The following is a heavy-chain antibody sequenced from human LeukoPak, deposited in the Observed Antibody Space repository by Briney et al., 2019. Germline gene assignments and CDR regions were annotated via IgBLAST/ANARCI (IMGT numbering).Heavy chain of an antibody. Sequence: SETLSLTCAVYGGSFSGYYWSWIRQPPGKGLEWIGEINHSGSTNYNPSLKSRVTISVDTSKNQFSLKLSSVTAADTAVYYCARVSFGDCAERFYYYYGMDVWGQGTTVTVSS. CDR2: INHSGST. CDR3: ARVSFGDCAERFYYYYGMDV. J-gene: IGHJ6*02. V-gene: IGHV4-34*01. CDR1: GGSFSGYY. D-gene: IGHD2-21*02.